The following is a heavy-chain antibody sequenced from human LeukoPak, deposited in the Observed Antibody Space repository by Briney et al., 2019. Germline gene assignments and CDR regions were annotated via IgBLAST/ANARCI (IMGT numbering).Heavy chain of an antibody. J-gene: IGHJ5*02. D-gene: IGHD3-9*01. CDR2: IHYSGST. V-gene: IGHV4-59*11. CDR1: GASISSHY. Sequence: SETLSLTCSVSGASISSHYWSWIRQPPGKGLEWIGYIHYSGSTNYNPSLKSRVTISVDTSKNQFSLKLSSVTAADTAVYYCARGRGRTYYDILTGYQEYNWFDPWGQGTLVTVSS. CDR3: ARGRGRTYYDILTGYQEYNWFDP.